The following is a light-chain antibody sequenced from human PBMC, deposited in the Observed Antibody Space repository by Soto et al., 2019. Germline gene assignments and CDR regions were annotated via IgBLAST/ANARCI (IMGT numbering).Light chain of an antibody. Sequence: EIVMTQSPATLSVPPGDRVTLSCRASENIRTALAWYQQKPGQAPSLLIYGGSIRAADIPARFSGSGSGTEFTLTISTLQSEDFAGYYCQQYYDWPTITFGQGTRLEIK. CDR3: QQYYDWPTIT. V-gene: IGKV3-15*01. J-gene: IGKJ5*01. CDR2: GGS. CDR1: ENIRTA.